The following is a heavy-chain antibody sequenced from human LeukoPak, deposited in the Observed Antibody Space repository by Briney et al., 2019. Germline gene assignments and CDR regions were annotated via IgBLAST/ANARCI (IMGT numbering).Heavy chain of an antibody. V-gene: IGHV3-7*01. CDR3: AKDTGPLGTGITKVVDP. J-gene: IGHJ5*02. CDR1: GFTFSSYW. CDR2: IKQDGSEK. D-gene: IGHD1-7*01. Sequence: PGGSLRLSCAASGFTFSSYWMSWVRQAPGKGLEWVANIKQDGSEKYYVDSVKGRFTISRDNSKNTLYLQMNSLRAEDTAVYYCAKDTGPLGTGITKVVDPWGQGTLVTVSS.